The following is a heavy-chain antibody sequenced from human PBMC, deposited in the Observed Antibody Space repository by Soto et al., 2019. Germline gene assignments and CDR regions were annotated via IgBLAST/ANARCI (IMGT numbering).Heavy chain of an antibody. CDR1: GFTFSNYY. Sequence: GSLRLSCEASGFTFSNYYMTWVRQAPGKGLEWVSYISSSSSSIDYADSVQGRFSISRDNAKSSLYLQMNSLRDEDTAVYYCARRYSSTSRTMDVWGQGTTVTVSS. J-gene: IGHJ6*02. V-gene: IGHV3-48*02. CDR2: ISSSSSSI. CDR3: ARRYSSTSRTMDV. D-gene: IGHD6-13*01.